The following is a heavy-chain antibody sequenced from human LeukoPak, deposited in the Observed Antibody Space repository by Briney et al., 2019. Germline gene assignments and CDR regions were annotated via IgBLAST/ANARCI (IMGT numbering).Heavy chain of an antibody. CDR1: GGSISSGSYY. CDR3: ARIDFHSYYYYYMDV. Sequence: SETLSLTCTVSGGSISSGSYYWSWIRQPAGKGLEWIGRIYTSGSTNYNPSLKSRVTISVDTSKNQFSLKLSSVTAADTAVYYCARIDFHSYYYYYMDVWGKGTTVTVSS. V-gene: IGHV4-61*02. D-gene: IGHD3-3*01. CDR2: IYTSGST. J-gene: IGHJ6*03.